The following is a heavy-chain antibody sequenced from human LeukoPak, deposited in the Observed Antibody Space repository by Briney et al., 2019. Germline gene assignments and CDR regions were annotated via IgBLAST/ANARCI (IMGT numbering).Heavy chain of an antibody. D-gene: IGHD3-16*02. V-gene: IGHV1-8*01. CDR3: ARARMDYDYVWGSYRYTGEDY. Sequence: ASVKVSCKASGYTFTSYDINWVRQATGQGLEWMGWMNPNSGNTGYAQRFQGRVTMTRNTSISTAYMELSSLRSEDTAVYYCARARMDYDYVWGSYRYTGEDYWGQGTLVTVSS. CDR1: GYTFTSYD. CDR2: MNPNSGNT. J-gene: IGHJ4*02.